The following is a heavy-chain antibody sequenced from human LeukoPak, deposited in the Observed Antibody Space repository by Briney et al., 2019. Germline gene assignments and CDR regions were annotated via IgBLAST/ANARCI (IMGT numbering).Heavy chain of an antibody. V-gene: IGHV3-23*01. CDR2: ISGSGGST. J-gene: IGHJ4*02. Sequence: GGSLRLSCAASGFTFSSYAMSWVRQAPGKGLEWVSAISGSGGSTYYADSVKGRFTISRDNSKNALYLQMNSLRAEDTAVYYCAVKGYHYDSSGFKALDYWGQGTLVTVSS. CDR1: GFTFSSYA. D-gene: IGHD3-22*01. CDR3: AVKGYHYDSSGFKALDY.